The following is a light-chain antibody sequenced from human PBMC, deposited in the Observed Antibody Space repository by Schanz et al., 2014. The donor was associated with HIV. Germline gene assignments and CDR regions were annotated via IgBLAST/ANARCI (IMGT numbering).Light chain of an antibody. CDR1: QSVSSN. Sequence: EIVMTQSPATLSVSPGERATLSCRASQSVSSNLAWYQQKPGQAPRLLISGASTRATGIPAKFSGSGSGTXFTLTIGSLQSEDFATYYCQQANSFPFTFGPGTKVDIK. CDR2: GAS. J-gene: IGKJ3*01. CDR3: QQANSFPFT. V-gene: IGKV3-15*01.